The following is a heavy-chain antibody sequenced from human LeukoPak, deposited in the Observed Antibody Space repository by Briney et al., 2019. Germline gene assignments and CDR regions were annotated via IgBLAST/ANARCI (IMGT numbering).Heavy chain of an antibody. V-gene: IGHV1-18*01. CDR1: GFTLNNHG. J-gene: IGHJ4*02. CDR3: ARDVGINRFDY. CDR2: ISGGNGDT. D-gene: IGHD7-27*01. Sequence: PGRSLRLSCAASGFTLNNHGMHWVRQAPGKGLEWVGWISGGNGDTDYAQRFQGRVTLTTDTSTSTAYMELTSLRSDDTALYYCARDVGINRFDYWGQGTLVTVSS.